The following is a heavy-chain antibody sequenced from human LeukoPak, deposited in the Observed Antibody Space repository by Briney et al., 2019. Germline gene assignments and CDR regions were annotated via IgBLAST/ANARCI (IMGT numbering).Heavy chain of an antibody. J-gene: IGHJ6*02. CDR2: ISYDGSNK. Sequence: GRTLRLSCAASGFTFSSYGMHWVRQAPGKGLEWVAVISYDGSNKYYADSVKGRFTISRDNPKNTLYLQMNSLRAEDTAVYYCANMNYHYYGMDVWGQGTTVTVSS. CDR1: GFTFSSYG. D-gene: IGHD3-16*01. CDR3: ANMNYHYYGMDV. V-gene: IGHV3-30*18.